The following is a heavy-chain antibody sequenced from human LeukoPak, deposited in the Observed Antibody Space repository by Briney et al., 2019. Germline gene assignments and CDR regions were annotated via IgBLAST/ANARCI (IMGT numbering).Heavy chain of an antibody. J-gene: IGHJ6*03. D-gene: IGHD6-13*01. CDR2: IKSKTDGGTT. V-gene: IGHV3-15*01. CDR3: TTAAGYYYYYYMDV. Sequence: GGSLRLSCAASGLTFSNAWMSWVRQAPGKGLEWVGRIKSKTDGGTTDYAAPVKGRFTISRDDSKNTLYLQMNSLKTEDTAVYYCTTAAGYYYYYYMDVWGKGTTVTVSS. CDR1: GLTFSNAW.